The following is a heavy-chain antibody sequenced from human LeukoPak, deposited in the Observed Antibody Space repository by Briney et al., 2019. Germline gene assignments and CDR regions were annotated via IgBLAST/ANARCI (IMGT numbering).Heavy chain of an antibody. CDR1: GGSFSSGGYY. CDR2: VSYSGST. Sequence: PSETLSLTCNVSGGSFSSGGYYWNWIRQPPGKGLEWIGHVSYSGSTNYNPSLKSRVTISLDTSKNQFSLKLSSVTAADTAVYYCARGRVYYDSSSWGQGTLVTVSS. V-gene: IGHV4-61*08. J-gene: IGHJ5*02. D-gene: IGHD3-22*01. CDR3: ARGRVYYDSSS.